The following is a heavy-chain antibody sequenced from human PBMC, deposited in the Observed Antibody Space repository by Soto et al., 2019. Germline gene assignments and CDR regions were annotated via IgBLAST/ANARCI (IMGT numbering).Heavy chain of an antibody. CDR1: GFTFSDYY. V-gene: IGHV3-11*01. J-gene: IGHJ6*02. CDR2: ISSSGSTI. Sequence: NPGGSLRLSCAASGFTFSDYYMSWIRQAPGKGLEWVSYISSSGSTIYYADSVKGRFTISRDNAKNSLYLQMNSLRAEDTAVYYCARRQGVDGKYYYDSSGYYGMDVWGQGTTVTVSS. D-gene: IGHD3-22*01. CDR3: ARRQGVDGKYYYDSSGYYGMDV.